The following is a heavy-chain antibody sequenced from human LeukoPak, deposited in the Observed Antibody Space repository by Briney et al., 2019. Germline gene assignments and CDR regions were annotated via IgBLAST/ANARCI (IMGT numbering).Heavy chain of an antibody. J-gene: IGHJ4*02. V-gene: IGHV3-23*01. CDR1: GFTFSSFA. CDR2: ISGSGDST. D-gene: IGHD6-13*01. CDR3: AKGAAAAGRKLDY. Sequence: GGSLRLSCTASGFTFSSFAMTWVRQAPGKRLEWVSSISGSGDSTYYADSVKGRFTISRDNSKNTLYMQMNSLRVDDTAVYYCAKGAAAAGRKLDYWGQGTLVTVSS.